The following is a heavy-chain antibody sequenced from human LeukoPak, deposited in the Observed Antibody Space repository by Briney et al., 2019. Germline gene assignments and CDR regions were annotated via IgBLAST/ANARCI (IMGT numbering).Heavy chain of an antibody. D-gene: IGHD3-10*01. CDR3: ARRDTCHGSGSLPDYYYMDV. CDR1: GYSISSGHY. Sequence: SETLSLTCAVSGYSISSGHYWGWIRQPPGKGLEWIGSLHHSGSTYYNPPLKSRVTISVDMSKNQFSLKLSSVTAADTAVYYCARRDTCHGSGSLPDYYYMDVWGKGTTVTVSS. CDR2: LHHSGST. J-gene: IGHJ6*03. V-gene: IGHV4-38-2*01.